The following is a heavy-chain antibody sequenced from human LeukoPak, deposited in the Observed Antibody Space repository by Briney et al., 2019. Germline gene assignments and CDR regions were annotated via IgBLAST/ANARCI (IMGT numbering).Heavy chain of an antibody. J-gene: IGHJ3*02. CDR1: SGSIGTYY. D-gene: IGHD2-15*01. CDR2: IYYSGST. Sequence: PSETLSLTCTVSSGSIGTYYWSWIRQSPGKGLEWIGYIYYSGSTNHNPSLKSRVTISVDTSKNQFSLKLSSVTAADTAVYYCASDYCSGGSCYSDYAFDIWGQGTMVTVSS. CDR3: ASDYCSGGSCYSDYAFDI. V-gene: IGHV4-59*01.